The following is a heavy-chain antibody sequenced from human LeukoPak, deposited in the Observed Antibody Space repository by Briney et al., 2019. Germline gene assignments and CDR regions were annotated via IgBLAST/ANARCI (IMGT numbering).Heavy chain of an antibody. CDR1: GFTFSNYA. V-gene: IGHV3-23*01. D-gene: IGHD4-17*01. J-gene: IGHJ2*01. CDR3: AKDPSSTAGWYFDL. Sequence: GGSLRLSCAASGFTFSNYAMTWARQAPGKGLEWVSGISSTGDSTYYADSVKGRFTISRDNSKNTLYLQMNSLRAEDTAVYYCAKDPSSTAGWYFDLWGRGTLVTVSS. CDR2: ISSTGDST.